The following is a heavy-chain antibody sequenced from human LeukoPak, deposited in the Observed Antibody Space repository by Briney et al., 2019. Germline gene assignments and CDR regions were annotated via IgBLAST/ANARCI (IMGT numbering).Heavy chain of an antibody. V-gene: IGHV4-4*02. J-gene: IGHJ4*02. CDR1: GGSISSSNW. CDR3: ARGGYCSSTSCYRFDY. CDR2: IYESGTT. Sequence: SGTLSLTCAVSGGSISSSNWWSWVRQPPGKGLEWIGEIYESGTTNYNPSLKSRVTISVDRSKNQFSLKLSSVTAADTAVYYCARGGYCSSTSCYRFDYWGQGTLVTVSS. D-gene: IGHD2-2*02.